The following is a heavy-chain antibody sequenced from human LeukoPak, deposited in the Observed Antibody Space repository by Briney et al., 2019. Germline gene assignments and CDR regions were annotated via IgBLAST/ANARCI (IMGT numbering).Heavy chain of an antibody. CDR1: GGSFSGYY. CDR3: ARVERYGDYVVYFDY. V-gene: IGHV4-34*01. Sequence: SETLSLTCAVYGGSFSGYYWSWIRQPPGKGLEWIGEINHSGSTNYNPSLKSRVTISVDTSKNQFSLKLSSVTAADTAVYYCARVERYGDYVVYFDYWGQGTLVTVSS. J-gene: IGHJ4*02. D-gene: IGHD4-17*01. CDR2: INHSGST.